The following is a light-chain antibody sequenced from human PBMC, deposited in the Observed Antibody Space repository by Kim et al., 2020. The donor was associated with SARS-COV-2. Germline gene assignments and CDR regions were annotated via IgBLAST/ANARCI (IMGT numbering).Light chain of an antibody. CDR1: QSVSSN. CDR3: NQCNNWAWLS. Sequence: EIVMTQSPATLSVSPGERATLSCRASQSVSSNLAWYQQKPGQAPRLLIYGASTRATGTPARFSGSGSGTEFTLTISSLQSEDFAVYYCNQCNNWAWLSFGEGARRESK. CDR2: GAS. V-gene: IGKV3-15*01. J-gene: IGKJ5*01.